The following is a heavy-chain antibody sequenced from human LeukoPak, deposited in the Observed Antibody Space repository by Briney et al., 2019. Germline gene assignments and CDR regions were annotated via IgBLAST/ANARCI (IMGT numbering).Heavy chain of an antibody. V-gene: IGHV3-74*01. D-gene: IGHD1-26*01. J-gene: IGHJ5*01. CDR3: VRDWDHFDFDS. Sequence: GGSLRLSCAASGFTFRDYWMHWIRQAPGRGLVWVSRIKGDGSHTIYADSVKGRFTISRDNAKNTLYLQMKSLRVEDTALYYCVRDWDHFDFDSWGQGTLVTVSS. CDR2: IKGDGSHT. CDR1: GFTFRDYW.